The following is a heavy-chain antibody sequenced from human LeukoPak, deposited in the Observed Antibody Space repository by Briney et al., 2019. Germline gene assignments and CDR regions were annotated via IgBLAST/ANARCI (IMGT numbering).Heavy chain of an antibody. D-gene: IGHD3-22*01. CDR2: IRSKANNYAT. V-gene: IGHV3-73*01. CDR3: TGDNFDSSVKFDY. CDR1: GFTFSGSA. Sequence: GGSLRLSCVVSGFTFSGSAVHWVRQASGKGLEWVGRIRSKANNYATAYAASVKGRFTISRDDSKNTAYLQMNSLKTQDTAVYYCTGDNFDSSVKFDYWGQGTLVTVSS. J-gene: IGHJ4*02.